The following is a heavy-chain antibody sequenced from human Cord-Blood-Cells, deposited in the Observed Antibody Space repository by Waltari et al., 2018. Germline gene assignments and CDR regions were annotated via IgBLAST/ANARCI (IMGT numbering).Heavy chain of an antibody. V-gene: IGHV4-31*03. CDR2: IYYSGST. J-gene: IGHJ4*02. CDR1: GGSISSGGYY. Sequence: QVQLQESGPGLVKPSQTLSLTCTVSGGSISSGGYYWSWIRQHPGKGLEWIGYIYYSGSTYYNPSLKSRVTISVDTSKNQFSLKLSSVTAADTAVYYCARVRIGGTTGIAAAYFDCWGQGTLVTVSS. D-gene: IGHD6-13*01. CDR3: ARVRIGGTTGIAAAYFDC.